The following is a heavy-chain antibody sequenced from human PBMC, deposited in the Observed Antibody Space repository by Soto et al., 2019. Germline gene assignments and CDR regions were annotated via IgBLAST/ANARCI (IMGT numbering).Heavy chain of an antibody. J-gene: IGHJ3*02. CDR2: IYYSGST. Sequence: SETLSLTCTVSGGSISSYYWSWIRQPPGKGLEWIGYIYYSGSTNYNPSLKSRVTISVDTSKNQFSLKLSSVTAADTAVYYCARDEVDSATFDIWGQGTMVTVSS. D-gene: IGHD5-12*01. CDR3: ARDEVDSATFDI. V-gene: IGHV4-59*01. CDR1: GGSISSYY.